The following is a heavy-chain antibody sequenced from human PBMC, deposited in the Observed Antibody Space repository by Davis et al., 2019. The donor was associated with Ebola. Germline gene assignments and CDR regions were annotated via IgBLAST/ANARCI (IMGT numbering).Heavy chain of an antibody. Sequence: GGSLRLSCAASEFTFSSYAMSWVRQAPGKGLEWVAVISYDGSNEYYADSVKGRFTISRDSSKNTLYLQMNSLRPEDTAMYYCAKDLGYEVVARAWGQGTLVTVSS. CDR1: EFTFSSYA. D-gene: IGHD2-15*01. CDR3: AKDLGYEVVARA. CDR2: ISYDGSNE. J-gene: IGHJ4*02. V-gene: IGHV3-30*18.